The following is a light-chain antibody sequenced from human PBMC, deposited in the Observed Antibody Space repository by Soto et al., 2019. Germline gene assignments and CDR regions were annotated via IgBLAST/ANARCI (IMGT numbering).Light chain of an antibody. J-gene: IGLJ2*01. V-gene: IGLV2-14*01. Sequence: QSALTQPASVSGSPGQSITISCTGTSSDLGAYNYVSWYQQHPVKAPKLLIYEISNRPSGVSNRFSGSKSGNTASLTVSGLQAEDEAEYYCSSYTNNKSVVFGGGTKVTVL. CDR1: SSDLGAYNY. CDR2: EIS. CDR3: SSYTNNKSVV.